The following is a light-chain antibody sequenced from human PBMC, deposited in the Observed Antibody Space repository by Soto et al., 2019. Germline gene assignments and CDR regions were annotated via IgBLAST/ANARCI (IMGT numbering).Light chain of an antibody. CDR3: QQYDDLPT. CDR1: QDISNY. CDR2: DAS. V-gene: IGKV1-33*01. J-gene: IGKJ3*01. Sequence: DLQMTQSPSSLSASVGDRVTITCQASQDISNYLNWYRQKPGKAPELLIYDASNLEVGVPSRFSGSGSGTDFTFTISSLQPEDIPTYYCQQYDDLPTFGPGTKVDI.